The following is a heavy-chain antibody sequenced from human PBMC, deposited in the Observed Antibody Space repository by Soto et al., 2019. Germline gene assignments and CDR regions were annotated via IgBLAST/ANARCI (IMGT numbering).Heavy chain of an antibody. CDR2: IYNDGTT. CDR1: GLPVAGSY. CDR3: VRPLPSGQTHARDV. Sequence: GGSLRLSCVASGLPVAGSYMAWVRQAPGEGLEWASVIYNDGTTYYSQSVEGRFTISRDTSKNTLYLQMDRLRDEDTAVYYCVRPLPSGQTHARDVWGQGTTVTVSS. D-gene: IGHD3-10*01. V-gene: IGHV3-53*01. J-gene: IGHJ6*02.